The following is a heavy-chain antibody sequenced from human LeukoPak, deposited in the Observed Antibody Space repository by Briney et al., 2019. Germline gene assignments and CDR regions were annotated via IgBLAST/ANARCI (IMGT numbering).Heavy chain of an antibody. Sequence: PSETLSLTCAVYGGSFSGYYWSWIRQPPGKVLEWIGEISHSGSTNYNPSLKSRVTISVDTSKNQFSLKLSSVTAADTAVYYCACLTTADAFDIWGQGTMVTVSS. J-gene: IGHJ3*02. D-gene: IGHD3-22*01. CDR1: GGSFSGYY. CDR3: ACLTTADAFDI. CDR2: ISHSGST. V-gene: IGHV4-34*01.